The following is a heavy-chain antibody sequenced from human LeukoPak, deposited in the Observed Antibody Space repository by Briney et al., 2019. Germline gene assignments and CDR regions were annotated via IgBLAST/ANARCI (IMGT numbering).Heavy chain of an antibody. J-gene: IGHJ4*02. V-gene: IGHV4-31*02. Sequence: SQTLSLTCTVSGGSISSGGYYWSWIRQHPGKGLEWIGYIYYSGSTYYNPSLKSRVTISVDTSKNQFSLKLSSATAADTAVYYCASWSPSSSSGFDYWGQGTLVTVSS. CDR3: ASWSPSSSSGFDY. CDR1: GGSISSGGYY. D-gene: IGHD6-6*01. CDR2: IYYSGST.